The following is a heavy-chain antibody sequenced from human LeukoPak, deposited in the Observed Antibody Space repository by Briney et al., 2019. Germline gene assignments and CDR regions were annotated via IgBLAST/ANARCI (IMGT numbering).Heavy chain of an antibody. Sequence: SETLSLTCAVSGGSISSSNWWSWVRQPPGKGLEWIGEIYHSGSTNYNPSLKSRVTISVDTSKNQFSLKLSSVTAADTAVYYCARLRDCSSTSCPGASFDYWGQGTLVTVSS. V-gene: IGHV4-4*02. J-gene: IGHJ4*02. CDR2: IYHSGST. D-gene: IGHD2-2*01. CDR3: ARLRDCSSTSCPGASFDY. CDR1: GGSISSSNW.